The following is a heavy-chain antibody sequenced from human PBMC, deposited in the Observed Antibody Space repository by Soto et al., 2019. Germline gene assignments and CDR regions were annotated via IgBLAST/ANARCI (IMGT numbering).Heavy chain of an antibody. CDR2: ISGSGGTT. CDR3: AKGGHYFDSSAYGLQH. CDR1: GFTFSSYA. J-gene: IGHJ1*01. Sequence: PGGSLRLSCAASGFTFSSYAMNWVRQAPGKGLEWVSGISGSGGTTYYADSVKGRFTISRDNSKNALYLQMNSLRAEDTAVYYCAKGGHYFDSSAYGLQHWGQGTLVTVSS. V-gene: IGHV3-23*01. D-gene: IGHD3-22*01.